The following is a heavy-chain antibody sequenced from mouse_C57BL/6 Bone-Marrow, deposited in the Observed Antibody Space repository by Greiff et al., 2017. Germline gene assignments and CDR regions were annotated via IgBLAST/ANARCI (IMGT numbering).Heavy chain of an antibody. V-gene: IGHV1-85*01. CDR2: IYPRDGST. Sequence: QVQLKESGPELVKPGASVKLSCKASGYTFTSYDINWVKQRPGQGLEWIGWIYPRDGSTKYNEKFKGKATLTVDTSSSTAYMELPSLTSVGSAVYLCARLDFDGSSGDCNLDVWGPGTPVTVSS. J-gene: IGHJ1*01. CDR3: ARLDFDGSSGDCNLDV. D-gene: IGHD1-1*01. CDR1: GYTFTSYD.